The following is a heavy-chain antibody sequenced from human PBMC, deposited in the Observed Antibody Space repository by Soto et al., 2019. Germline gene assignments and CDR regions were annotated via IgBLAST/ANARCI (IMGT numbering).Heavy chain of an antibody. Sequence: PGGSLRLSCEESGSTVSSYGMHWVRQAPGKGLEWLAFISYDGEKKFYADSVKGRFTMSRDDSLYLQMDSLRVEDTAMYNCAKGHRNSGWYFGAFEIWGQGTMVTVSS. J-gene: IGHJ3*02. D-gene: IGHD6-13*01. V-gene: IGHV3-30*18. CDR2: ISYDGEKK. CDR3: AKGHRNSGWYFGAFEI. CDR1: GSTVSSYG.